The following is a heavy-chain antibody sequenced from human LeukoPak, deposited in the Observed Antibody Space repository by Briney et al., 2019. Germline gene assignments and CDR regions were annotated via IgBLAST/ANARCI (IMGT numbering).Heavy chain of an antibody. CDR3: AKSVVAATYFDY. D-gene: IGHD2-15*01. CDR1: GFTFSSDA. J-gene: IGHJ4*02. Sequence: GGSLRLSCAASGFTFSSDAMSWVRQAPGKGLEWVSAISGSGGSTYYADSVKGRFTISRDNSKNTLYLQMNSLRAEDTAVYYCAKSVVAATYFDYWGQGTLVTVSS. CDR2: ISGSGGST. V-gene: IGHV3-23*01.